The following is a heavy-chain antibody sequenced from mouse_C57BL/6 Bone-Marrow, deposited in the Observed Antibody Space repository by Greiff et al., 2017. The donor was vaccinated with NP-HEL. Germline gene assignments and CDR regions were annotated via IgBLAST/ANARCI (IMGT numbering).Heavy chain of an antibody. J-gene: IGHJ3*01. CDR3: ARRDLPWGSWFAY. V-gene: IGHV1-75*01. Sequence: VQLQQSGPELVKPGASVKISCKASGYTFTDYYINWVKQRPGQGLEWIGWIFPGSGSTYYNEKFKGKATLTVDKSSSTAYMLLSSLTSEDSAVYFCARRDLPWGSWFAYWGQGTLVTVSA. D-gene: IGHD2-1*01. CDR1: GYTFTDYY. CDR2: IFPGSGST.